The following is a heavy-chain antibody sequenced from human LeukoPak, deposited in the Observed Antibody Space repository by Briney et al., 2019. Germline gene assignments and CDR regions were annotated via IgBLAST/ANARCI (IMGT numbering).Heavy chain of an antibody. CDR3: ARGARGSGSTEFDY. V-gene: IGHV1-2*02. CDR1: GYTFTGYY. D-gene: IGHD1-26*01. Sequence: ASVKVSCKASGYTFTGYYMHWVRQAPGQGLERMGWINPNSGGTNYAQKFQGRVTMTRDTSISTAYMELSRLRSDDTAVYYCARGARGSGSTEFDYWGQGTLVTVSS. CDR2: INPNSGGT. J-gene: IGHJ4*02.